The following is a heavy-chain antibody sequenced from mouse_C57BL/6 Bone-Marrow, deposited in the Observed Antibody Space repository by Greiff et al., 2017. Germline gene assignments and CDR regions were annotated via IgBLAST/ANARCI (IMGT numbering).Heavy chain of an antibody. CDR3: AIRGLSGLSDIDY. Sequence: QVQLQQPGAELVKPGASVKLSCKASGYTFTSYWMHWVKQRPGQGLEWIGRIHPTSGNTNYNQKFKSKATLTVDKSSSTAYMQLSSLTSEDSAVYYCAIRGLSGLSDIDYWGQGTSVTVSS. V-gene: IGHV1-74*01. D-gene: IGHD6-2*01. CDR2: IHPTSGNT. CDR1: GYTFTSYW. J-gene: IGHJ4*01.